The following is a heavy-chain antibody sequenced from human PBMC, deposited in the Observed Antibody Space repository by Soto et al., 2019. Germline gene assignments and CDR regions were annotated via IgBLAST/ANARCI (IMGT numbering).Heavy chain of an antibody. CDR2: FYDGNT. V-gene: IGHV4-39*02. J-gene: IGHJ3*02. Sequence: ETLSLTCIVSGGSITRRSSYWAWIRQPPGKGLEWVGTFYDGNTYHNPSLRSRITIAVDTSKNQFSLQLNSVTPEDTAVYSCAREGAVAGTDAFDIWGQGTMVTVSS. CDR3: AREGAVAGTDAFDI. D-gene: IGHD6-19*01. CDR1: GGSITRRSSY.